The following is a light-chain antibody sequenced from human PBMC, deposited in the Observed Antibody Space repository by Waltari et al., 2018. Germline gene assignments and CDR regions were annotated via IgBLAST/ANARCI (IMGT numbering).Light chain of an antibody. J-gene: IGLJ2*01. Sequence: QSALTQSRSVSGSPGQSVTISCTGTSSDVGGYKYVSWYLQHPGKAPKLLSYAVTELPSGGPVRFAGSKSGNTASLTISGLQAEDEADYYCCSYAGSYTWVFGGGTKLTVL. CDR2: AVT. CDR1: SSDVGGYKY. V-gene: IGLV2-11*01. CDR3: CSYAGSYTWV.